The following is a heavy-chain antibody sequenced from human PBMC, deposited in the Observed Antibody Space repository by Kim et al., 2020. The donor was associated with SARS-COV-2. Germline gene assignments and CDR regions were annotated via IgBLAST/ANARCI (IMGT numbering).Heavy chain of an antibody. CDR2: IRNKANSYTT. D-gene: IGHD4-17*01. J-gene: IGHJ4*02. V-gene: IGHV3-72*01. CDR1: GFTFSDHY. CDR3: ARNPVTTALYFDY. Sequence: WGSLRLSCAASGFTFSDHYMDWVRQAPGKGLEWLGRIRNKANSYTTEYAASVKGRLTISRDDSKNSLYLQMNSLKTEDTAVYYCARNPVTTALYFDYWGQGTLVTVSS.